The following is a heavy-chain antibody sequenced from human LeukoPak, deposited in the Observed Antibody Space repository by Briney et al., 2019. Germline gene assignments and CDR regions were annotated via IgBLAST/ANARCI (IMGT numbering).Heavy chain of an antibody. CDR2: ISSSGSTI. V-gene: IGHV3-11*04. Sequence: GGSLRLSCAASGFTFCDYYMSWIRQAPGKGLEWVSYISSSGSTIYYADSVKGRFTISRDNAKNSLYLQVNSLRAEDTAVYYCASALGSVGATKDYWGQGTLVTVSS. CDR3: ASALGSVGATKDY. D-gene: IGHD1-26*01. J-gene: IGHJ4*02. CDR1: GFTFCDYY.